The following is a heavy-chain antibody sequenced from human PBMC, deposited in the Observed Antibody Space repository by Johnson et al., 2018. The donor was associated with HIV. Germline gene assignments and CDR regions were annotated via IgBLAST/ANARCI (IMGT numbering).Heavy chain of an antibody. J-gene: IGHJ3*02. V-gene: IGHV3-33*01. Sequence: QVQLVESGGGVVQPGGSLRLSCAASGFTFSSYGMHWVRQAPGKGLEWVAVIWYDGSNKYYADSVKGRFTISRDNSKNTLYLQMNSLRAEDTAVYYCARDAGQWLDDAFDIWGQGTMVTVSS. CDR1: GFTFSSYG. CDR3: ARDAGQWLDDAFDI. CDR2: IWYDGSNK. D-gene: IGHD6-19*01.